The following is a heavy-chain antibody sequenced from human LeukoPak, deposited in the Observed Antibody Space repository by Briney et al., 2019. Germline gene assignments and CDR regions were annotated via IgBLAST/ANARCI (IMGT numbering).Heavy chain of an antibody. CDR1: GFTFDDYG. Sequence: PPGGSLRLSCAASGFTFDDYGMSWVRHAPGKGLEWVSGINWNGGSTGYADSVKGRFTISRDNAKNSLYLQMNSLRAEDTALYYCARDAAGYYYDSSGYYYYYMDVWGKGTTVTVSS. V-gene: IGHV3-20*04. D-gene: IGHD3-22*01. CDR3: ARDAAGYYYDSSGYYYYYMDV. J-gene: IGHJ6*03. CDR2: INWNGGST.